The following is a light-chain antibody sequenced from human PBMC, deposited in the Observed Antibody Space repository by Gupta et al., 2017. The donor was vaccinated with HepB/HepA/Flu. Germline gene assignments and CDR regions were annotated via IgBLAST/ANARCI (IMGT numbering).Light chain of an antibody. CDR2: GAS. V-gene: IGKV3-20*01. CDR1: QSVSSSY. CDR3: QQYGSSPWT. Sequence: EIVLTQSPGPLSLSPGERATLSCRASQSVSSSYLAWHQQKPGQAPRLLIYGASSRATGIPDRFSGSGSGTDFTLTISRLEPEDFAVYYCQQYGSSPWTFGQGTKVEIK. J-gene: IGKJ1*01.